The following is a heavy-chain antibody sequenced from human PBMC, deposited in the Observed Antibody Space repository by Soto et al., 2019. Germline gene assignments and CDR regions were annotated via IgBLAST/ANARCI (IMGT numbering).Heavy chain of an antibody. CDR1: GGSISPYY. CDR3: ARLGAHYQPPAP. D-gene: IGHD2-2*01. V-gene: IGHV4-59*08. J-gene: IGHJ5*02. CDR2: IYYGGTT. Sequence: SETLSLTCTVSGGSISPYYWTWIRQPPGKGLKWIGYIYYGGTTSYNPSLKSRVTISLETSKSQISLRLSSVTAADTAIYYCARLGAHYQPPAPWGPGTLVTVSS.